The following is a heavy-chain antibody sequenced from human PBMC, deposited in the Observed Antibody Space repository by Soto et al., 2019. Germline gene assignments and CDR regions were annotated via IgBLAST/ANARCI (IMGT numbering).Heavy chain of an antibody. CDR2: FDPEDGET. Sequence: GASXXSSFNVSAYTLPELSMQWVRHAPGKGLEWMGGFDPEDGETIYAQKFQGRVTMTEDTSTDTAYMELSSLRSEDTAVYYCAGFGEFGYWGQGTLVTVSS. V-gene: IGHV1-24*01. CDR1: AYTLPELS. D-gene: IGHD3-10*01. J-gene: IGHJ4*02. CDR3: AGFGEFGY.